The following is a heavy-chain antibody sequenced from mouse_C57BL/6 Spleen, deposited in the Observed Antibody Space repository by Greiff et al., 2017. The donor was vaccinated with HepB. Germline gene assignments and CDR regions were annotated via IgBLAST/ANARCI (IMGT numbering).Heavy chain of an antibody. Sequence: DVHLVESGEGLVKPGGSLKLSCAASGFTFSSYAMSWVRQTPEKRLEWVAYISSGGDYIYYADTVNGRFTISIDTASNTLYLQMSSLKSEDTVMYYCTRGGWISWLAYRGQGTLVTVSA. CDR3: TRGGWISWLAY. J-gene: IGHJ3*01. V-gene: IGHV5-9-1*02. CDR2: ISSGGDYI. D-gene: IGHD3-3*01. CDR1: GFTFSSYA.